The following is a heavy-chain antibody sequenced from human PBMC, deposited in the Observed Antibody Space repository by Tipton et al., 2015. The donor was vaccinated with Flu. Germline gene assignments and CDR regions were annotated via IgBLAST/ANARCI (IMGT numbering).Heavy chain of an antibody. CDR1: GGSISSYF. J-gene: IGHJ4*02. D-gene: IGHD4-17*01. V-gene: IGHV4-59*01. CDR3: ARDRRTYTTGDYPVRYFDF. CDR2: FSFAGGT. Sequence: TLSLTCTVSGGSISSYFWSWIRQPPGKGLEWIGYFSFAGGTNYNPSLKSRVTISVDTSKTQVSPRLSSVTAADTAVYYCARDRRTYTTGDYPVRYFDFWGPGTLVAVSS.